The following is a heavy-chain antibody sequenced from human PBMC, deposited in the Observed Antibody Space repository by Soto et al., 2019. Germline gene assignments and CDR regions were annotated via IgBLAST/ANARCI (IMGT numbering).Heavy chain of an antibody. CDR1: GFTFSTYP. V-gene: IGHV3-64*01. CDR2: ITSNGGST. J-gene: IGHJ4*02. D-gene: IGHD5-18*01. CDR3: ARVAGYGYFDY. Sequence: PGGSLRLSCAASGFTFSTYPMHWVRRAPGKGLEYVSAITSNGGSTYYANSVKGRFTISRDNSKNTLYLQMGSLRAEDTAMYCCARVAGYGYFDYWGQGTPVTVS.